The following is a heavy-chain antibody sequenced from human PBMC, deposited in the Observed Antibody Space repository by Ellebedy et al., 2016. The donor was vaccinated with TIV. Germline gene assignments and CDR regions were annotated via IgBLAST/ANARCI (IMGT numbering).Heavy chain of an antibody. V-gene: IGHV4-38-2*02. CDR2: IYHSGTT. J-gene: IGHJ4*02. Sequence: SETLSLTXSVSGYPISGGYFWGWIRQPPGKGLEWIGSIYHSGTTFHNPSLKSRVTISVDTPNNQFSLRLSSVTAADTAVYFCASRNYNYGQNYFADWGQGTLVTVSS. CDR1: GYPISGGYF. D-gene: IGHD4-17*01. CDR3: ASRNYNYGQNYFAD.